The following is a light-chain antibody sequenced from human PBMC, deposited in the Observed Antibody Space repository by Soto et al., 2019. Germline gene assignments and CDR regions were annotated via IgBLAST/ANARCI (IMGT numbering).Light chain of an antibody. Sequence: EIVLTQSPGTLSLSPGEGATLSCRASQSVRSNYLAWYQQKPGQAPRLLIYGASSRATGIPDRFSGSGSGTDFTLIISRLESEDFAVYYCQQYGDSSRTFGQGTKVDIK. CDR1: QSVRSNY. CDR2: GAS. V-gene: IGKV3-20*01. CDR3: QQYGDSSRT. J-gene: IGKJ1*01.